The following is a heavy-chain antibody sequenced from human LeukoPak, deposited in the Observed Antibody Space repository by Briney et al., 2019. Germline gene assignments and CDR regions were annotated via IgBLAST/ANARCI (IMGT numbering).Heavy chain of an antibody. D-gene: IGHD2-15*01. J-gene: IGHJ4*02. CDR3: ARQTHYTPAFDY. Sequence: PSETLSLTCTVSGGSISSYYWSWIRQPPGKGLEWIGYISYSGSTNYNPSLKSRVTISRNTSKNQFSLKLTSVTAADTAVYYCARQTHYTPAFDYWGQGTLVTVSS. V-gene: IGHV4-59*08. CDR2: ISYSGST. CDR1: GGSISSYY.